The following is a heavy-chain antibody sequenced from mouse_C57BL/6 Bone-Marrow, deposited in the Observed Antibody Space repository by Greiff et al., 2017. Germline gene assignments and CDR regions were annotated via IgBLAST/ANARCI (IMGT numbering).Heavy chain of an antibody. CDR1: GFTFSDFY. CDR3: ARDPPGGAMDY. Sequence: EVQLVESGGGLVQSGRSLRLSCATSGFTFSDFYMEWVRQAPGKGLEWIAASRNKANDYTTEYSASVKGRFIVSRDTSQSILYLQMNALRAEDTAIYYCARDPPGGAMDYGGQGTSVTVSS. J-gene: IGHJ4*01. V-gene: IGHV7-1*01. CDR2: SRNKANDYTT.